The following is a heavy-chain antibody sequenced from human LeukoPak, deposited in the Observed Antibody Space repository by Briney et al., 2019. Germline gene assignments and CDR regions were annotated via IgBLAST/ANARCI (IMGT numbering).Heavy chain of an antibody. Sequence: SDTLTLTCTASGGSISTYYWSWIRQPPGKGLEWIGYMYNSDGNNYNPSLKSRVNISVDTSKNQFSLKLSSVTAADTVVYYCARVDSSGSYGMDVWGQGTTVTVSS. CDR1: GGSISTYY. CDR2: MYNSDGN. J-gene: IGHJ6*02. D-gene: IGHD3-22*01. CDR3: ARVDSSGSYGMDV. V-gene: IGHV4-59*07.